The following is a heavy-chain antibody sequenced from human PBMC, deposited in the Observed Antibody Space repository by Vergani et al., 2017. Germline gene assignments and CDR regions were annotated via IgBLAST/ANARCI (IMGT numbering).Heavy chain of an antibody. D-gene: IGHD5-18*01. CDR1: GFSLSNARMG. J-gene: IGHJ4*02. V-gene: IGHV2-26*01. CDR3: ARILDTAMVKEPPTYYFDY. Sequence: QVTLKESGPVLVKPTETLTLTCTVSGFSLSNARMGVSWIRQPPGKALEWLAHIFSNDEKSYSTSLKSRLTISKDTSKSQVVLTMTNMDPVDTATYSCARILDTAMVKEPPTYYFDYWGQGTLVTVSS. CDR2: IFSNDEK.